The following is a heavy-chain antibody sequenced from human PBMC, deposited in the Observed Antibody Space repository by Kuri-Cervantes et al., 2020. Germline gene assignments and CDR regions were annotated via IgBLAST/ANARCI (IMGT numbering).Heavy chain of an antibody. CDR1: GGSISSYY. J-gene: IGHJ3*02. CDR2: IYYSGST. CDR3: ARESGAQDILTGYSFLSGAFDI. Sequence: SETLSLTCTVSGGSISSYYWSWIRQPPGKGLEWIGYIYYSGSTNYNPSLKSRVTISVDTSKNQFSLKLSSVTAADTAVYYCARESGAQDILTGYSFLSGAFDIWGQGTMVTVSS. D-gene: IGHD3-9*01. V-gene: IGHV4-59*12.